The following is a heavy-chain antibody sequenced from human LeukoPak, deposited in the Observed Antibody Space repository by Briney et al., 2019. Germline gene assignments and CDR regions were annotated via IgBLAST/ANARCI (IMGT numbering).Heavy chain of an antibody. Sequence: GASVKVSCKASGYTFTGYYMHWVRQAPGQGLEWMGWINPNSGGTNYAQKFQGRVTMTRDTSISTAYMELSRLRSDDTAVYYCARGFRGKQQLTSVGYWGQGTLVTVSS. CDR1: GYTFTGYY. CDR2: INPNSGGT. CDR3: ARGFRGKQQLTSVGY. J-gene: IGHJ4*02. V-gene: IGHV1-2*02. D-gene: IGHD6-13*01.